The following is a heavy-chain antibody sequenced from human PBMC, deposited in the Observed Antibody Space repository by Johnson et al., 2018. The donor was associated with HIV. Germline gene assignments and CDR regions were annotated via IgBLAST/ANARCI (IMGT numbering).Heavy chain of an antibody. Sequence: QVQLVESGGGVVQPGRSLRLSCAASGFSFSSYGIHWVRQAPGKGLAWVSVIYSGGSTYDADHVKGRFTISRDNAKKAVYLQMNNLRAEDTAVYFCAKETRDSRSALDIWGQGTMVTVSS. CDR3: AKETRDSRSALDI. V-gene: IGHV3-NL1*01. J-gene: IGHJ3*02. CDR2: IYSGGST. D-gene: IGHD3-22*01. CDR1: GFSFSSYG.